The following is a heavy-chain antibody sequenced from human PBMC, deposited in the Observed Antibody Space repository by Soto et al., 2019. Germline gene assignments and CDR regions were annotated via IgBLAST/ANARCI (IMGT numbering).Heavy chain of an antibody. CDR1: GFTFRSFG. J-gene: IGHJ6*01. V-gene: IGHV3-30*18. D-gene: IGHD1-7*01. CDR3: TKYGEQNFFINYGMDI. Sequence: QVQLVESGGGVIQPGTSLSLSCGSSGFTFRSFGMYWVRQAPGKGLEWVAVVSYDGNHKYYADSVKGRFTVSRDNAKNMLTLHLNSMRPNYPAAYYCTKYGEQNFFINYGMDIWA. CDR2: VSYDGNHK.